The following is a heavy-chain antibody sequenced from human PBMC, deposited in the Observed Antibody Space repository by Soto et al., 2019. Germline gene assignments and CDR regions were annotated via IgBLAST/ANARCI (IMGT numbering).Heavy chain of an antibody. J-gene: IGHJ6*02. V-gene: IGHV5-10-1*01. CDR1: GYSFTSYW. D-gene: IGHD3-3*02. CDR2: IDPSDSYT. CDR3: VTISSTPRYYYYGMDV. Sequence: GESLKISCTGSGYSFTSYWISWVRQMPGKGLEWMGRIDPSDSYTNYSPSFQGHVTISADKSISTAYLQWSSLKASDTAMYYCVTISSTPRYYYYGMDVWGQGTTVTVSS.